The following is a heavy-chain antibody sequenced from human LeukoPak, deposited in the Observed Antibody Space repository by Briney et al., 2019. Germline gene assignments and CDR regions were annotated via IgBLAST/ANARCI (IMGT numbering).Heavy chain of an antibody. D-gene: IGHD5-18*01. CDR1: GYTFTSYG. Sequence: ASVKVSCKASGYTFTSYGISWVRQAPGQGLEWMGWISAYNGNTNYAQKLQGRVTMTTDTSTSTAYMELRSLRSDDTAVYYCARVSGDSWIQLRRTHHLDYWGQGTLVTVSS. V-gene: IGHV1-18*01. CDR3: ARVSGDSWIQLRRTHHLDY. J-gene: IGHJ4*02. CDR2: ISAYNGNT.